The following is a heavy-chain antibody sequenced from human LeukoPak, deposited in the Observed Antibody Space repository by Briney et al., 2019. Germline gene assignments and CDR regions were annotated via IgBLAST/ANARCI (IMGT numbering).Heavy chain of an antibody. Sequence: GGSLRLSCAASGFTFSSYAMHWVRQAPGKGLEWVAVISYDGSNKYYADSVKGRFTISRDNSKNTLYLQMNSLRAEDTAVYYCARDRVPAAKRSGSMDAWGKGTTVTVSS. J-gene: IGHJ6*04. CDR2: ISYDGSNK. D-gene: IGHD2-2*01. CDR3: ARDRVPAAKRSGSMDA. V-gene: IGHV3-30*04. CDR1: GFTFSSYA.